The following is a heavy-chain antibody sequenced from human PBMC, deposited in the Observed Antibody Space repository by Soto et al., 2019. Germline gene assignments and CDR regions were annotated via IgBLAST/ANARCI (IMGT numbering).Heavy chain of an antibody. J-gene: IGHJ4*02. D-gene: IGHD2-8*02. CDR1: GGSIDTNGYY. CDR2: IYYSGST. CDR3: ARDTGGNYFDY. Sequence: PSETLSLTCIVSGGSIDTNGYYWSWIRQPPGKGLEWIGYIYYSGSTNYNPSLKSRVTISVDTSKNQFSLQLNSVTAADTALYFCARDTGGNYFDYWGQGTLVTVSS. V-gene: IGHV4-61*08.